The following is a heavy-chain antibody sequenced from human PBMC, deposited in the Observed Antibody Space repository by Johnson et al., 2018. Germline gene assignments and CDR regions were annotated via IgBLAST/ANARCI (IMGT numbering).Heavy chain of an antibody. CDR2: INHSGST. CDR1: GGSFSGYY. V-gene: IGHV4-34*01. Sequence: QVQLQQWGAGLLKXSETLSLTCAVYGGSFSGYYWSWIRQPPGKGLEWIGEINHSGSTNANPSLKSRVTISVDTYKNQFSLKLSSVTAADTAGYYCARGVRFLPDYYYYYYMDVWGKGTTVTVSS. CDR3: ARGVRFLPDYYYYYYMDV. J-gene: IGHJ6*03. D-gene: IGHD3-3*01.